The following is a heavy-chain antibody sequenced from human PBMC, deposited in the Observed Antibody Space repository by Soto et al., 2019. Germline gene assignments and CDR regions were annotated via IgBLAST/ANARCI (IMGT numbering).Heavy chain of an antibody. D-gene: IGHD2-8*01. Sequence: SETLSLTCAVYGGSFSGYYWSWIRQPPGKGLEWIGEINHSGSTNYNPSLKSRVTISVDTSKNQLSLKLSSVTAADTAVYYCARDIVLMVYAVMDVWGQGTTVTVSS. CDR3: ARDIVLMVYAVMDV. V-gene: IGHV4-34*01. J-gene: IGHJ6*02. CDR2: INHSGST. CDR1: GGSFSGYY.